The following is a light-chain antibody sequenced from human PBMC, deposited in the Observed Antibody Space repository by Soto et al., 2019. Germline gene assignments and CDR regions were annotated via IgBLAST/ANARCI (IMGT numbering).Light chain of an antibody. Sequence: QSVLSQPRSVSLSPGQSVSISCTGTSTNVGGDNYVAWYQQHPGKAPKLMIFDVSSRPSGVPDRFSGSKSGNTASLTISGLQAEDEADYYCCSYVGNYIYVFGTGTKVTVL. V-gene: IGLV2-11*01. CDR1: STNVGGDNY. CDR2: DVS. J-gene: IGLJ1*01. CDR3: CSYVGNYIYV.